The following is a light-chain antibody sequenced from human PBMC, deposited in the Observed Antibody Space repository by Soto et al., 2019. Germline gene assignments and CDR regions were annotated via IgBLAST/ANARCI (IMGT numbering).Light chain of an antibody. CDR3: QQYYIWPQT. J-gene: IGKJ5*01. Sequence: MVLAPSPARWSMSVGERATLCCRAGQNIHTNLAWYQQKPGQAPRLLFYGASTGATGLPARFSGSGSGTEFTLTINSLQAEDCAVYYCQQYYIWPQTFDQRTRLEIK. CDR1: QNIHTN. CDR2: GAS. V-gene: IGKV3-15*01.